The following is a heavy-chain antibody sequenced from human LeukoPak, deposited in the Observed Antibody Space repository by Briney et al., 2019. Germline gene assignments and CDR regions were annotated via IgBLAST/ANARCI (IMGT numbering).Heavy chain of an antibody. CDR2: ISYDGSNK. V-gene: IGHV3-30*04. J-gene: IGHJ4*02. Sequence: GGSLRLSCAASGFTFSSYAMHWVRQAPGKGLEWVAVISYDGSNKYYADSVKGRFTISRDNSKNTLYLQMNSLRAEDTAVYYCARGVRGYGSGSYFNYGGQGTLVTVSS. CDR1: GFTFSSYA. D-gene: IGHD3-10*01. CDR3: ARGVRGYGSGSYFNY.